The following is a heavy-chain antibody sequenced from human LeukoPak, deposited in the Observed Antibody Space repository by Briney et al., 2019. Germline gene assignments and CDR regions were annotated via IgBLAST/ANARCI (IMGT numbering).Heavy chain of an antibody. CDR1: GGSVSSGSYY. D-gene: IGHD3-10*01. CDR2: IYYSGST. J-gene: IGHJ6*02. CDR3: ARRAFGGLNGMDV. Sequence: PSETLSLTCTVSGGSVSSGSYYWSWIRQPPGKGLEWIGYIYYSGSTNYNPSLKSRVTISVDTSKNQFSLKLSSVTAADTAVYYCARRAFGGLNGMDVWGQGTTVTVSS. V-gene: IGHV4-61*01.